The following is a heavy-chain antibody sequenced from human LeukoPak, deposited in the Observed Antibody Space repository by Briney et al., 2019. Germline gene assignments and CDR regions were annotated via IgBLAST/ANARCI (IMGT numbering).Heavy chain of an antibody. CDR3: ATYPYCGGDCYSGLDY. V-gene: IGHV1-24*01. CDR1: GYTLTELS. D-gene: IGHD2-21*02. Sequence: ASVKVSCKVSGYTLTELSMHWVRQAPGKGLEWMGGFDPEDGETICAQKFQGRVTMTEDTSTDTAYMELSSLRSEDTAVYYCATYPYCGGDCYSGLDYWGQGTLVTVSS. J-gene: IGHJ4*02. CDR2: FDPEDGET.